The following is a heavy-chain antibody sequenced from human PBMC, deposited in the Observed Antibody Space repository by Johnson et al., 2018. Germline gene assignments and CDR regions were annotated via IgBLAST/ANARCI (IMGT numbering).Heavy chain of an antibody. D-gene: IGHD5-24*01. Sequence: EVQLVESGGGLVQPGGSLRLSCAASGFTFSSYSMNWVRQAPGKGMAWVSYISSSSSTIYYADSVKGRFTISRDNAKNSLYLQMNSRREVDTAVYSCASSEEMATINGAFDIWGQGTMVTVSS. CDR1: GFTFSSYS. CDR2: ISSSSSTI. J-gene: IGHJ3*02. CDR3: ASSEEMATINGAFDI. V-gene: IGHV3-48*02.